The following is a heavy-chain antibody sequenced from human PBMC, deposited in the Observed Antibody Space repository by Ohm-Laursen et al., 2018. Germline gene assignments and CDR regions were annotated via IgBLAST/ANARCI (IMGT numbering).Heavy chain of an antibody. CDR1: GFTFSSYA. D-gene: IGHD2-2*02. CDR2: IRDSGGST. V-gene: IGHV3-23*01. J-gene: IGHJ6*02. Sequence: GSLRLSCTASGFTFSSYAMGWVRQAPGKGLEWVSGIRDSGGSTYYADSVKGRFTISRDNSKNTLFLQMDSLRAEDTAVYYCVKAVGPTAIRAMDVWGQGTTVTVSS. CDR3: VKAVGPTAIRAMDV.